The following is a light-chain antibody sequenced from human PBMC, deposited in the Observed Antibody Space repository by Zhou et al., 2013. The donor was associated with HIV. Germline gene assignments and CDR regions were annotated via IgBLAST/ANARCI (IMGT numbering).Light chain of an antibody. CDR2: AAS. V-gene: IGKV1-12*01. Sequence: DIQVTQSPSSVSASVGDRVTVTCRTTLGISNSLAWYRQTPGKAPQLLIFAASRLHSGVPSRFSGSGSGTDFTLNISSLEPEDFATYYCQQANSFLPLTFGGGTKVEIK. CDR1: LGISNS. J-gene: IGKJ4*01. CDR3: QQANSFLPLT.